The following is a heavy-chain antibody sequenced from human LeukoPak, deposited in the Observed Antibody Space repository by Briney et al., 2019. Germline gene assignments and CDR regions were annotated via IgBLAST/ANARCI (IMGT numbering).Heavy chain of an antibody. Sequence: GGSLRLSCAASGFTFSSYEMNWVRQAPGKGLEWVSYISSSGSTIYYADSVKGRFTISRDNAKNSMYLQMYSLRAEDTAVYYCAQGPKYISATGPYYFDYWGQGTPVTVSS. CDR2: ISSSGSTI. D-gene: IGHD6-13*01. CDR1: GFTFSSYE. CDR3: AQGPKYISATGPYYFDY. J-gene: IGHJ4*02. V-gene: IGHV3-48*03.